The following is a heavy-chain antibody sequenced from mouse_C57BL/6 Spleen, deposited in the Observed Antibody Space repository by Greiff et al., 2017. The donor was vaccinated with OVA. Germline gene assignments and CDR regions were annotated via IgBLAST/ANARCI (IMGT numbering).Heavy chain of an antibody. D-gene: IGHD1-1*02. CDR1: GFTFSSYG. CDR2: ISSGGSYT. J-gene: IGHJ2*01. Sequence: EVKLVESGGDLVKPGGSLKLSCAASGFTFSSYGMSWVRQTPDKRLEWVATISSGGSYTYYPDSVKGRFTISRDNAKNTLYLQMSSLKSEDTAMYYCARHGDGRTLYYFDYWGQGTTLTVSS. CDR3: ARHGDGRTLYYFDY. V-gene: IGHV5-6*01.